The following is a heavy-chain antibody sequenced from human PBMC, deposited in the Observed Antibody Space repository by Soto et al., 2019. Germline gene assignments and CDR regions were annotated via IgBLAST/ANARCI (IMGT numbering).Heavy chain of an antibody. V-gene: IGHV1-69*04. Sequence: FVKVFCQASGGAFSSYTITWVREAPGQGHEWMGRIIPILGIASYAQKFQGRVTITADESTSTAFMELSSLRSEDTAVYYCAREDRDRETGLVPAAIDGMDVWGQGTTVTVSS. D-gene: IGHD2-2*01. J-gene: IGHJ6*02. CDR2: IIPILGIA. CDR3: AREDRDRETGLVPAAIDGMDV. CDR1: GGAFSSYT.